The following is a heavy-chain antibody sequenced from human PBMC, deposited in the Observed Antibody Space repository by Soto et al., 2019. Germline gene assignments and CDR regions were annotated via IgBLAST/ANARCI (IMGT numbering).Heavy chain of an antibody. Sequence: EVQLVESGGGSVQPGGSLRLSCAASGFTFGSYAMHWVRQATGRGLEWVSSIDIVGDTYYQGSVNGRFTSTRDNVKNSLYLQMNGLRAEDSAVYYCERDPSGEGFGEVSYGLDVWGHGTTVTVSS. CDR1: GFTFGSYA. CDR3: ERDPSGEGFGEVSYGLDV. D-gene: IGHD3-10*01. V-gene: IGHV3-13*01. CDR2: IDIVGDT. J-gene: IGHJ6*02.